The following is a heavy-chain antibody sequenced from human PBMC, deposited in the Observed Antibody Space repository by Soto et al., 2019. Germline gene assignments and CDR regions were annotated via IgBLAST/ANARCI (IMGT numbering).Heavy chain of an antibody. Sequence: ASVKVSCKAPADTFTSYYIHWVRQAPGHGLEWMGIINPNGGSTRFAQTFQGRITMTTDTSTSTVYMELRSLRSEDTAVYYCARDRYCSSTSCYSGGRAYYYYYGMDVWGQGTTVTVSS. V-gene: IGHV1-46*01. D-gene: IGHD2-2*02. J-gene: IGHJ6*02. CDR2: INPNGGST. CDR3: ARDRYCSSTSCYSGGRAYYYYYGMDV. CDR1: ADTFTSYY.